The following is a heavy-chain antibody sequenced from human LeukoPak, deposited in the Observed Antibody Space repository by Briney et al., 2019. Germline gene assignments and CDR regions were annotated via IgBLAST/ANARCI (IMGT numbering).Heavy chain of an antibody. CDR3: ARERETTVTYDAFDI. D-gene: IGHD4-17*01. V-gene: IGHV3-48*03. CDR1: GFTFSSYE. CDR2: ISRSGSTI. Sequence: GGSLRLSCVASGFTFSSYEMNWVRQAPGRGLEWVSYISRSGSTIYHADSVKGRFTLSRDNAKKSLYLEMKSLRAEDTAVYYCARERETTVTYDAFDIWGLGTMVTVSS. J-gene: IGHJ3*02.